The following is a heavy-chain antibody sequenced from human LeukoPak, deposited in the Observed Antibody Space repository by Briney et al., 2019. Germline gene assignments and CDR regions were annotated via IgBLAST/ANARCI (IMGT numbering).Heavy chain of an antibody. J-gene: IGHJ3*02. Sequence: ASVKVSCKASGYTFTGYYMHWVRQAPGQGLEWMGWINPNSGGTNYAQKFQGRVTMTRDTSISTAYMELSRLRSDDTAVYYCARERDCRGGSCLDGFDIWGQGTMVTVSS. V-gene: IGHV1-2*02. CDR3: ARERDCRGGSCLDGFDI. CDR1: GYTFTGYY. D-gene: IGHD2-15*01. CDR2: INPNSGGT.